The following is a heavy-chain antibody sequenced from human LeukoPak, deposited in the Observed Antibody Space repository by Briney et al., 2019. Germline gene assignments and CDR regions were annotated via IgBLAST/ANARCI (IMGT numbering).Heavy chain of an antibody. CDR2: FNSDGRGT. D-gene: IGHD6-19*01. CDR1: GFTFSSHW. J-gene: IGHJ4*02. Sequence: PGGSLRLSCAASGFTFSSHWMHWVRQAPGKGLVWVSRFNSDGRGTTYADFVKGRFTISRDNAKNSLYLQMNSLRAEDTAVYYCARDTGQWLVYFDYWGQGTLVTVSS. V-gene: IGHV3-74*01. CDR3: ARDTGQWLVYFDY.